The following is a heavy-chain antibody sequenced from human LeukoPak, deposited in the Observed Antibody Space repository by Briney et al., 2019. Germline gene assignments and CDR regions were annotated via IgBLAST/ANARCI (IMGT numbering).Heavy chain of an antibody. V-gene: IGHV6-1*01. D-gene: IGHD3-10*01. CDR2: TYYRTKWYD. CDR3: ARGGSGSVVSLFDP. J-gene: IGHJ5*02. CDR1: GDSVSANRAS. Sequence: SQTLSRNCAISGDSVSANRASWNWIRQSPSRGLKRLGSTYYRTKWYDDYALSVRGRATISPDTSKNQFSLHLNSVTPEDTAVYCARGGSGSVVSLFDPWGQGTLVTVSS.